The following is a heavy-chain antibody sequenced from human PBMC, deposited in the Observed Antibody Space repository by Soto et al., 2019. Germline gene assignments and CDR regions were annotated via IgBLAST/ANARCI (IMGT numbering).Heavy chain of an antibody. CDR2: ISYDGSNK. J-gene: IGHJ6*02. CDR3: AKDQSTMFLEPIIYYYYGMDV. Sequence: GGSLRLSCAASGFTFSSYGMHWVRQAPGKGLEWVAVISYDGSNKYYADSVKGRFTISRDNSKNTLYLQMNSLRAEDTAVYYCAKDQSTMFLEPIIYYYYGMDVWGQGTTVPVAS. CDR1: GFTFSSYG. V-gene: IGHV3-30*18. D-gene: IGHD3-10*02.